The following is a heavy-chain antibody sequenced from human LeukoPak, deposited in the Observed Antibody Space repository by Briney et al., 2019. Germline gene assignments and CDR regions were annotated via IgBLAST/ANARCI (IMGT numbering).Heavy chain of an antibody. V-gene: IGHV3-9*01. CDR3: VKVETISIFGVAPRYFDL. Sequence: GGSLRLSCAASGLIFDDYAMHWVRQTPGKGLEWVSGISWNGGGIVYADSVKGRFIISRDNAKNSLFLQMNSLTIEDTAIYYCVKVETISIFGVAPRYFDLWGRGTLVTVSS. J-gene: IGHJ2*01. D-gene: IGHD3-3*01. CDR1: GLIFDDYA. CDR2: ISWNGGGI.